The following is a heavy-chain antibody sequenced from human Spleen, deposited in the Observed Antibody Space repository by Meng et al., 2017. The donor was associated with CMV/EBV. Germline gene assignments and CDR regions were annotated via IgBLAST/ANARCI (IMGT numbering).Heavy chain of an antibody. CDR1: GYTFTSYD. V-gene: IGHV1-8*02. CDR2: MNPNSGNT. J-gene: IGHJ6*02. CDR3: ARDVGALTSCYTCYYYGMDV. Sequence: ASVKVSCKASGYTFTSYDINWVRQATGQGLEWMGWMNPNSGNTGYAQKFQGTVTMTRDSSINTAYMDLNRLTSDDTAVYYCARDVGALTSCYTCYYYGMDVWGQGTTVTVSS. D-gene: IGHD2-2*02.